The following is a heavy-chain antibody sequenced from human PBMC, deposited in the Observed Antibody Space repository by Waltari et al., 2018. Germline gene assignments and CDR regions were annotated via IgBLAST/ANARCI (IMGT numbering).Heavy chain of an antibody. V-gene: IGHV3-9*01. J-gene: IGHJ3*02. CDR1: GFTFADSA. Sequence: EVQLVESGGGLVQPGRSLRLSCAASGFTFADSAMHWVRQAPGKGLEWVSGISWNSGSIGYADSVKGRFTISRDNAKNSLYLQMNSLRAEDTALYYCAKAKEYSSSNDAFDIWGQGTMVTVSS. CDR3: AKAKEYSSSNDAFDI. D-gene: IGHD6-6*01. CDR2: ISWNSGSI.